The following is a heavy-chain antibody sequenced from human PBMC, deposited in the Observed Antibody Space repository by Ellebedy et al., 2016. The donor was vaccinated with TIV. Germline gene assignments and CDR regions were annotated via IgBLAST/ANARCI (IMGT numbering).Heavy chain of an antibody. V-gene: IGHV4-31*03. CDR1: GGSISSGGYY. CDR3: ARGFDYGDGMDV. Sequence: LRLSXTVSGGSISSGGYYWSWIRQHPGKGLEWIGYIYYSGSTNYNPSLKSRVTISVDKSKNQFSLKLSSVTAADTAVYYCARGFDYGDGMDVWGQGTTVTVSS. J-gene: IGHJ6*02. CDR2: IYYSGST. D-gene: IGHD4-17*01.